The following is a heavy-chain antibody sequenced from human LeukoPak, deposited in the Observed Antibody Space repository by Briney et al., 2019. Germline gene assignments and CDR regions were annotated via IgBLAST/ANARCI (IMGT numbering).Heavy chain of an antibody. CDR3: AGPVEMAIV. D-gene: IGHD5-24*01. J-gene: IGHJ4*02. CDR1: GYSFTSYW. Sequence: GESLKISCQGSGYSFTSYWIGWVRPMPGKGPEWMGIIYPGDSDTRYSPSFQGQVTISADKSISTAYLQWSSLKASDNAMYYCAGPVEMAIVWGQGTLVTVSS. CDR2: IYPGDSDT. V-gene: IGHV5-51*01.